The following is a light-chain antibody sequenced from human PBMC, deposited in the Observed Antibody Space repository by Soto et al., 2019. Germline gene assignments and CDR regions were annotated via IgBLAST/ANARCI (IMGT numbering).Light chain of an antibody. CDR3: QHFGGTTFT. CDR1: QSVSSGY. Sequence: EIVLTQSPGTLSLSPGERATLSCRASQSVSSGYLAWYQQKPGQAPSLLIYGASSRATGIPDRFSGSGSGTDFTLTISRLEPGDFAVYYCQHFGGTTFTFGQGTKVDIK. V-gene: IGKV3-20*01. J-gene: IGKJ1*01. CDR2: GAS.